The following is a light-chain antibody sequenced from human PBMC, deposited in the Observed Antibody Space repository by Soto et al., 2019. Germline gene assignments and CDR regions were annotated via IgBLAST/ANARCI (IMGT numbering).Light chain of an antibody. V-gene: IGLV2-14*01. J-gene: IGLJ1*01. CDR2: DVS. CDR3: SSYISSSTYV. CDR1: SGDIGRYNY. Sequence: QSALTQPASVSGSPGQSITISCTGTSGDIGRYNYVSWYQQYPGKAPKFMIYDVSNRPSGVSNRFSGSKSGNTASLTISGLQAEDEADYYCSSYISSSTYVFGTGTKVTVL.